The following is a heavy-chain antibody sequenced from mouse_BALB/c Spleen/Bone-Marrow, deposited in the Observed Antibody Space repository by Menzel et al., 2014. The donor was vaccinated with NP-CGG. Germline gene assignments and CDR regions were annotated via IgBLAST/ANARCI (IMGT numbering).Heavy chain of an antibody. J-gene: IGHJ3*01. Sequence: EVQLQESGAELVKPGASVKLSCTASGFNIRDTYMHWVKQRPEQGLEWIGKIDPANGNTKYDPKFQGKATITADTSSNTAYLQLSSLTSEDTAVYYCARFPFPYWGQGTLVTVSA. CDR1: GFNIRDTY. CDR2: IDPANGNT. V-gene: IGHV14-3*02. CDR3: ARFPFPY.